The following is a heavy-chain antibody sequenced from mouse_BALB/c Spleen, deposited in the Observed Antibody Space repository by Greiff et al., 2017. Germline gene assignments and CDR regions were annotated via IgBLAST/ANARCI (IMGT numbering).Heavy chain of an antibody. CDR1: GFSLTGYG. J-gene: IGHJ1*01. V-gene: IGHV2-6-7*01. CDR2: IWGDGST. Sequence: VQGVESGPGLVAPSQSLSITCTVSGFSLTGYGVNWVRQPPGKGLEWLGMIWGDGSTDYNSALKSRLSISKDNSKSQVFLKMNSLQTDDTARYYCARDSSSYGSSPWYFDVWGAGTTVTVSS. CDR3: ARDSSSYGSSPWYFDV. D-gene: IGHD1-1*01.